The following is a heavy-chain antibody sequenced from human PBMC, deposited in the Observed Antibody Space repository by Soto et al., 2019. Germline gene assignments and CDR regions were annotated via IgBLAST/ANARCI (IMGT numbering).Heavy chain of an antibody. CDR1: GYTFTSYA. CDR2: INAGNGNT. CDR3: ARENPYDRYYGMEV. V-gene: IGHV1-3*01. Sequence: ASVKVSFKASGYTFTSYAMHWVRQAPGQRLEWMGWINAGNGNTKYSQKFQGRVTITRDTSASTAYMELSSLRSEDTAVYYCARENPYDRYYGMEVWGQGTTVTVSS. D-gene: IGHD5-12*01. J-gene: IGHJ6*02.